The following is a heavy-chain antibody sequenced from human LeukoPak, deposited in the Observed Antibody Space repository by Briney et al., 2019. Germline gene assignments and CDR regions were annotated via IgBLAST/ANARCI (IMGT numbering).Heavy chain of an antibody. V-gene: IGHV4-59*08. CDR2: IYYSGST. CDR1: GGSISSYY. CDR3: ARLTYDFWSGSPFYYMDV. D-gene: IGHD3-3*01. J-gene: IGHJ6*03. Sequence: PSETLSLTCTVSGGSISSYYWSWIRQPPGKGLEWIGYIYYSGSTNYNPSLKSRVTISVDTSKNQFSLKLSSVTAADTAVYYCARLTYDFWSGSPFYYMDVWGKGTTVTVSS.